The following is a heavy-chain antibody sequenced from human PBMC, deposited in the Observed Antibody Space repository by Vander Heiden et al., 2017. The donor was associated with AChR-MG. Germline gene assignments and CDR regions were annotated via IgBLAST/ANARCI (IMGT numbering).Heavy chain of an antibody. CDR2: IKQDGSEK. J-gene: IGHJ4*02. D-gene: IGHD6-19*01. CDR1: GFTFRGYW. V-gene: IGHV3-7*03. CDR3: ARDGPPGYSSGWYSY. Sequence: EVQLVESGGGLVQPGGSLSLSCAASGFTFRGYWMSWVRQAPGKGLEWVANIKQDGSEKYYVDSVKGRFTISRDNAKNSLYLQMNSLRAEDTAVYYCARDGPPGYSSGWYSYWGQGTLVTVSS.